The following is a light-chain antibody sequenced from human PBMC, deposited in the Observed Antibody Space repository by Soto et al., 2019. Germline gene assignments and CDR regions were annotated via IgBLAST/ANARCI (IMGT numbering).Light chain of an antibody. Sequence: QSALTQPASVSGSPGQSITISCTGTSSDVGGYNYVSWYQQHPGKAPKLMIYDVSKRPSGVSNRFSGSKSGNTASLTISGVQAEDEADYYCSSYTSSSTLVFGGGTKVTV. V-gene: IGLV2-14*01. CDR1: SSDVGGYNY. J-gene: IGLJ2*01. CDR2: DVS. CDR3: SSYTSSSTLV.